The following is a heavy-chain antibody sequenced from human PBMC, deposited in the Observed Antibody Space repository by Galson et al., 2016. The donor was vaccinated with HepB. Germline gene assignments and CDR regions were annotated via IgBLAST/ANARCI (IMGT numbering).Heavy chain of an antibody. V-gene: IGHV4-34*01. J-gene: IGHJ6*03. Sequence: SETLSLTCAVYGGSFSGYYWSWVRQPPGKGLEWIGEINHSGSTNYNPSLKSRVTISVDTSKNQFSLKLSSVTAADTAVYYCARGDNLDYGDYASAYYYMDVWGKGTTVTVSS. CDR2: INHSGST. CDR1: GGSFSGYY. CDR3: ARGDNLDYGDYASAYYYMDV. D-gene: IGHD4-17*01.